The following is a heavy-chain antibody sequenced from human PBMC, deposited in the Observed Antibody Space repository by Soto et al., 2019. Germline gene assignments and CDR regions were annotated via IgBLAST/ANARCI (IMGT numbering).Heavy chain of an antibody. CDR3: ARRTGTLNWFDP. V-gene: IGHV5-51*01. D-gene: IGHD1-7*01. CDR1: GFSFSKYT. CDR2: IHPGDSDT. Sequence: GESLKISCEGSGFSFSKYTVGWVRQIPGKGLEWMGIIHPGDSDTRYSPSFQGQVTISADKSISTAYLQWSSLKASDTAMYYCARRTGTLNWFDPWGQGTLVTVSS. J-gene: IGHJ5*02.